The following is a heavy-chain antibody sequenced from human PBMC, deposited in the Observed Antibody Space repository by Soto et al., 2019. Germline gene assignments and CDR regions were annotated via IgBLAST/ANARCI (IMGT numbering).Heavy chain of an antibody. J-gene: IGHJ6*03. CDR2: ISAYNGNT. CDR3: ARCGPQYSSWRAGAVVYMDV. D-gene: IGHD6-6*01. V-gene: IGHV1-18*01. CDR1: GYTFTSRA. Sequence: GASVKVSSKASGYTFTSRASRWVQQSHEKGLEWMGWISAYNGNTNYAQKLQGRVTMTTDTSTSTAYMELRSLRSDDTAVYYCARCGPQYSSWRAGAVVYMDVWGKGTTVIVSS.